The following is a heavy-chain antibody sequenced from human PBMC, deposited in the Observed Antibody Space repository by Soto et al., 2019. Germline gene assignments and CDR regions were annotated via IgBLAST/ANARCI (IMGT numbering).Heavy chain of an antibody. CDR3: ARLQSDYGSGRGLAISYYYYYGMDV. CDR1: GYSFTSYW. D-gene: IGHD3-10*01. CDR2: IYPGDSDT. V-gene: IGHV5-51*01. Sequence: EVQLVQSGAEVKKPGESLKISCKGSGYSFTSYWIGWLRQMPGKGLEWMGIIYPGDSDTRYSPSFQGQVTISADKSISTAYLQWSSLKASDTAMYYCARLQSDYGSGRGLAISYYYYYGMDVWGQGTTVTVSS. J-gene: IGHJ6*02.